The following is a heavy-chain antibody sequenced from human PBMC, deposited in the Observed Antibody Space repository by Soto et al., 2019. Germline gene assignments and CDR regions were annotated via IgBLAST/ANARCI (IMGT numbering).Heavy chain of an antibody. CDR2: INAGNGNT. CDR3: ARGFAGPWGWFDP. Sequence: QVQLVQSGAEVKKPGVSVKVSCKASGYTFTSYAMHWVRQAPGQRLEWMGWINAGNGNTKYSQKFQGRVTITRDTSASTAYMELSSLRSEDTAVYYCARGFAGPWGWFDPWGQGTLVTVSS. CDR1: GYTFTSYA. J-gene: IGHJ5*02. D-gene: IGHD7-27*01. V-gene: IGHV1-3*01.